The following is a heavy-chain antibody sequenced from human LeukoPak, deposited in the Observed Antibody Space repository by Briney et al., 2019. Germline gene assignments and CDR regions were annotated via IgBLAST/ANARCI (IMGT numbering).Heavy chain of an antibody. V-gene: IGHV3-21*01. Sequence: GGSLRLSCAASGFTFGSYSMNWVRQAPGKGLEWVSSISSSSSYIYYADSVKGRFTISRDNAKNSLYLQVNSLRAEDTAVYYCASTYYYGSGELDVWGQGTTVTVSS. CDR1: GFTFGSYS. J-gene: IGHJ6*02. D-gene: IGHD3-10*01. CDR2: ISSSSSYI. CDR3: ASTYYYGSGELDV.